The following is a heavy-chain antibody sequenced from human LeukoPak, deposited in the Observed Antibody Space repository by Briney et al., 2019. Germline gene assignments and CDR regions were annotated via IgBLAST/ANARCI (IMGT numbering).Heavy chain of an antibody. CDR1: GFTFSDYY. D-gene: IGHD4-23*01. CDR2: ISSSGSDI. Sequence: GGSLRLSCAASGFTFSDYYMSWIRQAPGKGLEWISYISSSGSDIYYTGSMKGRFTISRDNAKNSLYLQMNSLRGDDTAVYYCARGFYGGNPLDAFDIWGQGTMVTVSS. V-gene: IGHV3-11*01. CDR3: ARGFYGGNPLDAFDI. J-gene: IGHJ3*02.